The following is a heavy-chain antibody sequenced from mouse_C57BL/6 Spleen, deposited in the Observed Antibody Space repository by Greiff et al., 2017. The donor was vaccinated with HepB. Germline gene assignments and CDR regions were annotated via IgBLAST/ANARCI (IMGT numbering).Heavy chain of an antibody. Sequence: EVQGVESGEGLVKPGGSLKLSCAASGFTFSSYAMSWVRQTPEKRLEWVAYISSGGDYIYYADTVKGRFTISRDNARNTLYLQMSSLKSEDTAMYYCTTTSYYYAMDYWGQGTSVTVSS. CDR2: ISSGGDYI. V-gene: IGHV5-9-1*02. CDR3: TTTSYYYAMDY. CDR1: GFTFSSYA. J-gene: IGHJ4*01. D-gene: IGHD5-5*01.